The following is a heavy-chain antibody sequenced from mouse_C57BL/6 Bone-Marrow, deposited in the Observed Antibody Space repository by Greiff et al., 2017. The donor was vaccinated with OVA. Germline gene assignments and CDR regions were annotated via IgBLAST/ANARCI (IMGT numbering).Heavy chain of an antibody. D-gene: IGHD2-3*01. J-gene: IGHJ3*01. V-gene: IGHV5-9-1*02. Sequence: EVQVVESGGGLVQPGGSLKLSCAASGFTFSDYYMYWVRQTPEKRLEWVAYISSGGDYIYYADTVKGRFTISRDNARNTLYLQMSSLKSEDTAMYYCTRDRWLLPWGQGTLVTVSA. CDR1: GFTFSDYY. CDR3: TRDRWLLP. CDR2: ISSGGDYI.